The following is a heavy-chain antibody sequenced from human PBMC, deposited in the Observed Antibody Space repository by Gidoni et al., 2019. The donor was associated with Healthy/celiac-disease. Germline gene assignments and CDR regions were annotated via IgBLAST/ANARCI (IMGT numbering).Heavy chain of an antibody. CDR3: ARDLKSYNWIGRLFP. D-gene: IGHD1-1*01. Sequence: EAQLVESGGGLVQPGGSLRLACAASGLTLGSYEMNWVRQAPGKGLEWVSYISSSGSTIYYADSVKSRFTISRDNAKNSLYLQMNSLSAEDKAVYYCARDLKSYNWIGRLFPWGQGTLVTVSS. V-gene: IGHV3-48*03. J-gene: IGHJ5*02. CDR2: ISSSGSTI. CDR1: GLTLGSYE.